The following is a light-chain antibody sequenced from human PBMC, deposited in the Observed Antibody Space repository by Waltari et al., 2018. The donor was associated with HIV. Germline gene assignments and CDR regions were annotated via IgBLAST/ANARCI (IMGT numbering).Light chain of an antibody. CDR2: KDS. Sequence: SYELTQPPSVSVSPGQTARLTSPGDASPKQYAYWYQQKPRQAPVLVISKDSERPSGSPERFSGSSSGATVALTISGVQAEDESDYYWQSADSSGTYPWVFGGGTKLTVL. CDR1: ASPKQY. V-gene: IGLV3-25*03. J-gene: IGLJ3*02. CDR3: QSADSSGTYPWV.